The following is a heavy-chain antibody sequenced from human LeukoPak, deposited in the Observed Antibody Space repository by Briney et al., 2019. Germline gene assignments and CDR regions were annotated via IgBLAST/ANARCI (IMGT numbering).Heavy chain of an antibody. J-gene: IGHJ3*02. CDR3: AREIVTVVTPYAFDI. CDR1: GYSISSGYY. D-gene: IGHD4-23*01. V-gene: IGHV4-38-2*02. CDR2: IYHSGST. Sequence: PSETLSLTCTVSGYSISSGYYWGWIRQPPGKGLEWIGSIYHSGSTYYNPSLKSRVTTSVDTSKNQFSLKLSSVTAADTAVYYCAREIVTVVTPYAFDIWGQGIMVTVSS.